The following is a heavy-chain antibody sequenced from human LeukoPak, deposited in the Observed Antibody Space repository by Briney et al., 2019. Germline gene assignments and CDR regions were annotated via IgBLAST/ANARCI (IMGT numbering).Heavy chain of an antibody. D-gene: IGHD4-17*01. CDR2: ISTYNGNT. V-gene: IGHV1-18*01. CDR3: ARDWWYGDYSIGNY. Sequence: VASVKVSCKASGYTFTSYGISWVRQAPGQGLEWMGWISTYNGNTKHAQKLQDRVTMTTDTSTSTAYMELRSLRSDDTAVYYCARDWWYGDYSIGNYWCEGTLVTVSS. J-gene: IGHJ4*02. CDR1: GYTFTSYG.